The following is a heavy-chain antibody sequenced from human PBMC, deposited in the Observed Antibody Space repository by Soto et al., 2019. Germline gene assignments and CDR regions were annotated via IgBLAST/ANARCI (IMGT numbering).Heavy chain of an antibody. CDR1: GFTFSTYW. CDR3: ARGWGYFDSSGFPYLYAMDV. Sequence: LRLSCAASGFTFSTYWISWVRQAPGKGLEWVANIKEDGSEKYYVDSVEGRFTISRDNAKNSLYLQMTSLRAEDTALYYCARGWGYFDSSGFPYLYAMDVWGQGTTVTVSS. D-gene: IGHD3-22*01. CDR2: IKEDGSEK. J-gene: IGHJ6*02. V-gene: IGHV3-7*01.